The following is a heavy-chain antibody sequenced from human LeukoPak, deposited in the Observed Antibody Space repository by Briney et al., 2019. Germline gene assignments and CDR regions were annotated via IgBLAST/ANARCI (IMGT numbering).Heavy chain of an antibody. V-gene: IGHV4-31*03. Sequence: PSQTLSLTCTVSGGSISSGGYYWSWIRQHPGKGLEWIGYIYYSGSTYYSPSLKSRVTISVDTSKNQFSLKLSSVTAADTAVYYCARGLSLGRGGTPGWFDPWGQGTLVTVSS. CDR2: IYYSGST. CDR1: GGSISSGGYY. D-gene: IGHD2-15*01. J-gene: IGHJ5*02. CDR3: ARGLSLGRGGTPGWFDP.